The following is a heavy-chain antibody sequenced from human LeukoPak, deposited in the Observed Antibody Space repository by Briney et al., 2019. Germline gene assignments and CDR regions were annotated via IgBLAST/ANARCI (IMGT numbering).Heavy chain of an antibody. V-gene: IGHV4-59*01. Sequence: SETLSLTCTVSGGSISSYYWSWIRQPPGKGLEWIGYIYYSGNTNYNPSLKSRVTISVDTSKNQFSLKVSSVTAADTAVYYCARTTVTPPDYYYYGMDVWGQGTTVTVSS. D-gene: IGHD4-17*01. CDR1: GGSISSYY. CDR2: IYYSGNT. J-gene: IGHJ6*02. CDR3: ARTTVTPPDYYYYGMDV.